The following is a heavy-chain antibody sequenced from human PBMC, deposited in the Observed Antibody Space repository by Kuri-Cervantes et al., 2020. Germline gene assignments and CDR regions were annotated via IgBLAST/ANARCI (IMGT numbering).Heavy chain of an antibody. Sequence: SLKISCAASGFTFSTYAMHWVRQAPGKGLEWVSGISWNSGSIGYADSVKGRFTISRDNAKNSLYLQMNSLRAEDTAVYYCARDSNSGVATVPVSFGYWGQGTLVTVSS. J-gene: IGHJ4*02. V-gene: IGHV3-9*01. CDR2: ISWNSGSI. D-gene: IGHD5-12*01. CDR3: ARDSNSGVATVPVSFGY. CDR1: GFTFSTYA.